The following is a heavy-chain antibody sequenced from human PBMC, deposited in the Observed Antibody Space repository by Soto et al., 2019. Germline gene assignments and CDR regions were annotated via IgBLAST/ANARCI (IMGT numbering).Heavy chain of an antibody. V-gene: IGHV1-69*13. CDR2: IIPIFGTA. D-gene: IGHD2-2*01. CDR3: ARGTLGYCSSTSCRGWDYYYYGMDV. CDR1: GGTFSSYA. J-gene: IGHJ6*02. Sequence: SVKVSCKASGGTFSSYAISWVRQAPGQGLEWMGGIIPIFGTANYAQKFQGRVTITADESTSTAYMELSSLRSEDTAVYYCARGTLGYCSSTSCRGWDYYYYGMDVWGQGTTVTVYS.